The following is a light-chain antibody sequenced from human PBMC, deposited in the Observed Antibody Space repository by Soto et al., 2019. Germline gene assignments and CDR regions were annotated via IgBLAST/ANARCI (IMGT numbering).Light chain of an antibody. J-gene: IGKJ2*01. CDR2: ATS. CDR1: QSVSGY. Sequence: ELVLTQSPASLSLSTGERATLSCRASQSVSGYSAWYQQKPGQAPRLLIYATSNLPTGVPARFSGSGSGTDFTLTISGLEPEDFAVYYCQQLSNWPYTFGLGTRVDIK. V-gene: IGKV3-11*01. CDR3: QQLSNWPYT.